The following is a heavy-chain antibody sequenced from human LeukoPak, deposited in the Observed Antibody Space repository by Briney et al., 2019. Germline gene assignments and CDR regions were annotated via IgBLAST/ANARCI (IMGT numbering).Heavy chain of an antibody. CDR3: ARGWYCSSTSCYPCYMDV. Sequence: SETLSLTCTVSGGSISSYYWSWIRQPPGKGLEWIGYIYYSGSTNYNPSLKSRVTISVDTSKNQFSLKLSSVTAADTAVYYCARGWYCSSTSCYPCYMDVWGKGTTVTVSS. J-gene: IGHJ6*03. D-gene: IGHD2-2*01. CDR1: GGSISSYY. V-gene: IGHV4-59*01. CDR2: IYYSGST.